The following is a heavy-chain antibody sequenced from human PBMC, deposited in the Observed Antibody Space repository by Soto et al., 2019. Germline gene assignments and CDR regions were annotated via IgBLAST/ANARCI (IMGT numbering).Heavy chain of an antibody. CDR3: ARGKSSGYRFGPRNFFYYGMYV. CDR1: GGSFSGYY. V-gene: IGHV4-34*01. J-gene: IGHJ6*02. CDR2: INHSGST. Sequence: SETLSLTCAVYGGSFSGYYWSWIRQTPGKGLEWIGEINHSGSTNYNPSLKSRVTISVDTSKNQFSLQLTSVTAADTGVYYCARGKSSGYRFGPRNFFYYGMYVCGPGTTVMVSS. D-gene: IGHD5-18*01.